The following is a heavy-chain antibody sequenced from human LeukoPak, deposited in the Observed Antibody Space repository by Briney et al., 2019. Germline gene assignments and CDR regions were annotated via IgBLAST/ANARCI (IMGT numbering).Heavy chain of an antibody. CDR1: GFTFSNYW. CDR3: ARDHGRYCSGGSCYFGGFLEY. J-gene: IGHJ4*02. V-gene: IGHV3-7*03. D-gene: IGHD2-15*01. Sequence: GGSLRLSCAASGFTFSNYWMHWVRQAPGKGLEWVANIKQDGSEKYYVDSVKGRFTISRDNAKNSLYLQMNSLRAEDTAVYYCARDHGRYCSGGSCYFGGFLEYWGQGTLGTVSS. CDR2: IKQDGSEK.